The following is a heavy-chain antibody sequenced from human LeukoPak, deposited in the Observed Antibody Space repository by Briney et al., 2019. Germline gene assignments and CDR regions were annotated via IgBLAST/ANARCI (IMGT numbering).Heavy chain of an antibody. CDR3: ARGGEYDFWSGYSLFDY. CDR2: IYYSGST. CDR1: GGSISSSSYY. V-gene: IGHV4-39*07. J-gene: IGHJ4*02. Sequence: PSETLSLTCTVSGGSISSSSYYWGWIRQPPGKGLEWIGSIYYSGSTYYNPSLKSRVTISVDTSKNQFSLKLSSVTAADTAVYYCARGGEYDFWSGYSLFDYWSQGTLVTVPS. D-gene: IGHD3-3*01.